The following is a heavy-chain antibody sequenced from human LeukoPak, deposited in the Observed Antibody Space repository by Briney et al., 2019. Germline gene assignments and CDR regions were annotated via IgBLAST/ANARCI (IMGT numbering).Heavy chain of an antibody. J-gene: IGHJ2*01. Sequence: SDTLSLICTVAGGXISSYYWSWIRQPPGKGLEWIGYIYYSGRTNYNPSLKSRVTISVDTSKNQFSLKLSSVTAADTAVYYCARGGPYWYFDLWGRGTLVTVSS. V-gene: IGHV4-59*07. CDR1: GGXISSYY. CDR3: ARGGPYWYFDL. CDR2: IYYSGRT. D-gene: IGHD3-16*01.